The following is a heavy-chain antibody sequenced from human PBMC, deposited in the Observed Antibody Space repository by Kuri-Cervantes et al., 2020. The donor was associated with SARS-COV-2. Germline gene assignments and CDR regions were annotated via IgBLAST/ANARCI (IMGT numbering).Heavy chain of an antibody. CDR3: ASSAVVAATHYNY. V-gene: IGHV3-30-3*01. Sequence: GESLKISCAASGFTFSSYAMHWVRQAPGKGLEWVTVISYDGNNKYYADSVKGRFTISRDNSKNTLYLQMNSLRAEDTAVYYCASSAVVAATHYNYWGQGTLVTVSS. D-gene: IGHD2-15*01. CDR2: ISYDGNNK. CDR1: GFTFSSYA. J-gene: IGHJ4*02.